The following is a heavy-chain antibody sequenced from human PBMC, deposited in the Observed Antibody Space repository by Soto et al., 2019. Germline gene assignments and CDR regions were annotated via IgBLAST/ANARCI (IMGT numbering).Heavy chain of an antibody. J-gene: IGHJ5*02. D-gene: IGHD6-13*01. CDR3: ARDRPLPTAYSLENWFDP. Sequence: QVQRVQSGAEVKKPGSSVKVSCKASGGTFSSYAISWVRQAPGQGLEWMGGIIPIFGTANYAQKFQGRVTITADESTSTAYMELSSLRSEDTAVYYCARDRPLPTAYSLENWFDPWGQGTLVTVSS. CDR2: IIPIFGTA. V-gene: IGHV1-69*01. CDR1: GGTFSSYA.